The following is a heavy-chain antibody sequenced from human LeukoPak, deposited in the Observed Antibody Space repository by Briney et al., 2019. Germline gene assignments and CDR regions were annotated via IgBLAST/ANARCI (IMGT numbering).Heavy chain of an antibody. D-gene: IGHD2-8*02. Sequence: MSSETLSLTCTVSGGSISGYYWSWMRQPPGKGLEWIGYIFYSGTTNYNPSLKSRVTISVDTSKNQFSLKLSSVTAADTAVYHCARHAAWSPYDYWGQGTLVAVSS. CDR1: GGSISGYY. J-gene: IGHJ4*02. CDR2: IFYSGTT. V-gene: IGHV4-59*08. CDR3: ARHAAWSPYDY.